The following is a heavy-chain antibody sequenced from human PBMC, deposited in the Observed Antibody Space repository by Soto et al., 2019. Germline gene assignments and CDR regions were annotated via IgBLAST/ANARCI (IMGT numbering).Heavy chain of an antibody. CDR2: TYYRSKWYN. CDR1: GDSVSSNSAA. V-gene: IGHV6-1*01. CDR3: ARQWVVAANGYYYYYMDV. J-gene: IGHJ6*03. D-gene: IGHD2-15*01. Sequence: SQTLSLTCAISGDSVSSNSAAWNWIRQSPSRGLEWLGRTYYRSKWYNDYAVSVKSRITINPDTSKNQFSLQLNSVTPEDTAVYYCARQWVVAANGYYYYYMDVWGKGTTVTVSS.